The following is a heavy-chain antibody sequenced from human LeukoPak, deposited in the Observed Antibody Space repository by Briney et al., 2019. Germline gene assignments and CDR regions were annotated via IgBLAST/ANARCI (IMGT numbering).Heavy chain of an antibody. CDR2: INPNSGGT. CDR1: GYTFTGYY. CDR3: ARYLGYCSGGSCPDYYMDV. D-gene: IGHD2-15*01. V-gene: IGHV1-2*02. Sequence: ASVKVSCKSSGYTFTGYYMHWVRQAPGQGLEWMGWINPNSGGTNYAQKFQGRVTMTRDTSISTAYMELSRLRSDDTAVYYCARYLGYCSGGSCPDYYMDVWGKGTTVTVAS. J-gene: IGHJ6*03.